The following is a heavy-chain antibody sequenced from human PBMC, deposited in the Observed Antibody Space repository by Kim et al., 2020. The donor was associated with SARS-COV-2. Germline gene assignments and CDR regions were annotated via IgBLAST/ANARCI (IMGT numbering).Heavy chain of an antibody. V-gene: IGHV4-34*01. Sequence: KSRVTISVDTSKNQFSLKLSSVTAADTAVYYCARGLLRTIFGVVITPFDYWGQGTLVTVSP. J-gene: IGHJ4*02. D-gene: IGHD3-3*01. CDR3: ARGLLRTIFGVVITPFDY.